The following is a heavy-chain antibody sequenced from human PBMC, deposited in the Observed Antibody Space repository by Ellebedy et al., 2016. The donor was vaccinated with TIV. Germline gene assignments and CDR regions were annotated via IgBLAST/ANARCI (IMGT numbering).Heavy chain of an antibody. CDR3: ARGVTHAYYDSSGYYSE. CDR2: IWYDGSNK. V-gene: IGHV3-33*01. J-gene: IGHJ4*02. D-gene: IGHD3-22*01. Sequence: GESLKISCAASGFTFSSYGMHWVRQAPGKGLEWVAVIWYDGSNKYYADSVKGRFTISRDNSKNTLYLQMNSLRAEDTAVYYCARGVTHAYYDSSGYYSEWGQGTLVTVSS. CDR1: GFTFSSYG.